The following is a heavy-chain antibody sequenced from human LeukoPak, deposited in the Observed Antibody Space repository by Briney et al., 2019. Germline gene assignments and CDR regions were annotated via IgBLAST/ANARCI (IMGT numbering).Heavy chain of an antibody. V-gene: IGHV1-69*06. CDR2: IIPIFGTA. CDR3: ARAAAVAGYYYYYMDV. Sequence: SVKVSCKASGGTFSSYAISWVRQAPGQGLEWMGGIIPIFGTANYAQKFQGRVTITADKSTSTAYMELSSLRSEDTAVYYCARAAAVAGYYYYYMDVWGKGTTVTVSS. J-gene: IGHJ6*03. D-gene: IGHD6-19*01. CDR1: GGTFSSYA.